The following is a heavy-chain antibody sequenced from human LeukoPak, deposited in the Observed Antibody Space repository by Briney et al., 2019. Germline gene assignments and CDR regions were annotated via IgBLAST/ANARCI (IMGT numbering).Heavy chain of an antibody. D-gene: IGHD3-3*01. Sequence: SGGSLRLSCGASGLSFSNYAMSWVRQAPGKGLEWTSGITSGFTTYYADSVKGRFTISRDNSKNTFHLQMSSLRAEDTAIYYCAKDHYESRVADVFFEYWGQGTLVTVSS. CDR3: AKDHYESRVADVFFEY. J-gene: IGHJ4*02. CDR1: GLSFSNYA. CDR2: ITSGFTT. V-gene: IGHV3-23*01.